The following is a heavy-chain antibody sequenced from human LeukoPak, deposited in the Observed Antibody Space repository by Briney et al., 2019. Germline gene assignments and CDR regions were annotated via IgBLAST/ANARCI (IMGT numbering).Heavy chain of an antibody. CDR2: IYHSGST. J-gene: IGHJ4*02. CDR1: GGSFSGYS. CDR3: ARVSYTSSTYYFDY. Sequence: SETLSLTCAVYGGSFSGYSWSWIRQPPGKGLEWIGYIYHSGSTYYNPSLKSRVTISVDRSKSQFSLKLSSVTAADTAVYYCARVSYTSSTYYFDYWGQGTLVTVSS. V-gene: IGHV4-30-2*01. D-gene: IGHD2-2*02.